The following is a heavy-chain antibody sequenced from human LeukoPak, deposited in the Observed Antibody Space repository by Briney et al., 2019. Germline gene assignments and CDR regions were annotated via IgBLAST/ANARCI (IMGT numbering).Heavy chain of an antibody. V-gene: IGHV3-33*01. CDR1: GFTFSSYG. Sequence: GGSLRLSCAASGFTFSSYGMHWVRQAPGKGLEWVAVIWYDGSNKYYADSVKGRFTISRDNSKNTLYLQMNSLRAEDTAVYYCARDLGWELTGVVRNWFDPWGQGTLVTVSS. CDR3: ARDLGWELTGVVRNWFDP. CDR2: IWYDGSNK. J-gene: IGHJ5*02. D-gene: IGHD1-26*01.